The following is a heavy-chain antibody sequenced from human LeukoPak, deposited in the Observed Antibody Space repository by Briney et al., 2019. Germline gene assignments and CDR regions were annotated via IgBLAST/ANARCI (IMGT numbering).Heavy chain of an antibody. V-gene: IGHV6-1*01. Sequence: QTLSLTCAISGDSVSSNSAAWNWIRQSPSRGLEWLGRTYYRSKWYNDYAVSVKSRITINPDTSKNQFSLQLNSVTPEDTAVYYCAREFTLGYCSGGSCIAFDYWGQGTLVTVSS. CDR1: GDSVSSNSAA. J-gene: IGHJ4*02. CDR3: AREFTLGYCSGGSCIAFDY. D-gene: IGHD2-15*01. CDR2: TYYRSKWYN.